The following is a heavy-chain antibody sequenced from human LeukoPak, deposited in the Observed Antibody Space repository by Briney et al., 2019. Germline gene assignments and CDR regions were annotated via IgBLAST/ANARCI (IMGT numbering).Heavy chain of an antibody. J-gene: IGHJ4*02. CDR3: ARAGSSWYYFDY. D-gene: IGHD6-13*01. CDR2: IYHSGST. Sequence: PSQTLSLTCTVSGGSISSGGYYWSWIRQPPGKGLEWIGYIYHSGSTYYNPSLKSRVTISVGTSKNQFPLKLSSVTAADTAVYYCARAGSSWYYFDYWGQGTLVTVSS. V-gene: IGHV4-30-2*01. CDR1: GGSISSGGYY.